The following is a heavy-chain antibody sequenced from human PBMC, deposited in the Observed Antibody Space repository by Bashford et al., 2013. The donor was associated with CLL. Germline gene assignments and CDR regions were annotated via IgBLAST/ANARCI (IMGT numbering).Heavy chain of an antibody. CDR2: INHSGST. Sequence: SETLSLTCAVYGWSFSGYYWSWIRQPPGKGLEWIGEINHSGSTNYNPSLKSRVTISVDTSKNQFSLKLSSVTAADTAVYYCARGPMIVVVINPGEPYYYYYYGMDVWGQGTTVTVSS. CDR3: ARGPMIVVVINPGEPYYYYYYGMDV. D-gene: IGHD3-22*01. J-gene: IGHJ6*02. V-gene: IGHV4-34*01. CDR1: GWSFSGYY.